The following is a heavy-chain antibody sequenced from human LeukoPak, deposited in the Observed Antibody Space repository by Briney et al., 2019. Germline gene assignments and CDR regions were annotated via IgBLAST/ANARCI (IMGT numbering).Heavy chain of an antibody. CDR2: INHSGST. V-gene: IGHV4-34*01. CDR3: ARGSDCSSTGCEVTMVRGVITFFDY. D-gene: IGHD3-10*01. CDR1: GGSFSGYY. J-gene: IGHJ4*02. Sequence: SETLSLTCAVYGGSFSGYYWSWIRQPPGKGLEWIGEINHSGSTNYNPSLKSRATISVDTSKNQFSLKLSSVTAADTAVYYCARGSDCSSTGCEVTMVRGVITFFDYWGQGTLVTVSS.